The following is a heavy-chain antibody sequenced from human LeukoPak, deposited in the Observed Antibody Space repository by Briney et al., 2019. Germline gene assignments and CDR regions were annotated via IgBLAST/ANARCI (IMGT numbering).Heavy chain of an antibody. V-gene: IGHV3-21*01. CDR2: ISSSSSYI. J-gene: IGHJ4*02. CDR3: ARCPSDSSGYYYDY. D-gene: IGHD3-22*01. Sequence: PGGSLRLSCAASGFTFSSYGMSWVRQAPGKGLEWVSAISSSSSYIYYADSVKGRFTISRDNAKNSLYLQMNSLRAEDTAVYYCARCPSDSSGYYYDYWGQGTLVTVSS. CDR1: GFTFSSYG.